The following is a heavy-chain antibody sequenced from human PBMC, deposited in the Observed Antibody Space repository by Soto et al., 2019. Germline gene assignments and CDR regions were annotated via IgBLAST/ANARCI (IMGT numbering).Heavy chain of an antibody. CDR3: VRESVASGPNYFDT. D-gene: IGHD6-6*01. CDR2: IYHSGST. V-gene: IGHV4-30-2*06. Sequence: PSGTLSLTYSVSGGTITSGRSSWNWIRQSPGKGLEWIAYIYHSGSTYYNPSLKSRVTISVYRSENQFSLKLTSVTAADTAVYYCVRESVASGPNYFDTWGPVTLVTVSS. CDR1: GGTITSGRSS. J-gene: IGHJ5*02.